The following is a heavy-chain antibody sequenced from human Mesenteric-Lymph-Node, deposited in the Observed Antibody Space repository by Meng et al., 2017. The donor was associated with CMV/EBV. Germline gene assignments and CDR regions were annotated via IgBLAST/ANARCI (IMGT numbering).Heavy chain of an antibody. CDR3: LVGHYSGA. V-gene: IGHV3-21*01. D-gene: IGHD2-8*02. J-gene: IGHJ5*01. CDR2: TGTGSYSI. CDR1: GFTFTNYG. Sequence: GGSLRLSCAASGFTFTNYGMNWVRQAPGKGLEWVSSTGTGSYSIYYADSVRGRFTASRDDAKNSLYLQMNSLKDEDSAVYYCLVGHYSGAWGHGTLVTVSS.